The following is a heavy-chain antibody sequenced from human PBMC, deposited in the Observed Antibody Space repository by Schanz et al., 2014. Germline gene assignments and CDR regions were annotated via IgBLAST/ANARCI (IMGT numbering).Heavy chain of an antibody. Sequence: EVQLLESGGGLVRPGGSLRLSCAASGFTFSNYAMSWVRQGTGKGLEWVSTIGYLGDTYYPDSVKGRFTISRDNAKNPLYLQMNSLRAEDTAVYYCAREQIMAAAGLVDYWGHGTLVTVSS. CDR2: IGYLGDT. J-gene: IGHJ4*01. V-gene: IGHV3-13*01. D-gene: IGHD6-13*01. CDR3: AREQIMAAAGLVDY. CDR1: GFTFSNYA.